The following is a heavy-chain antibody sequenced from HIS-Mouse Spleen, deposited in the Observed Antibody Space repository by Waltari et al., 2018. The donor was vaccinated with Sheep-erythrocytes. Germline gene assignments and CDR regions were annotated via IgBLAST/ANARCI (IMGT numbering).Heavy chain of an antibody. CDR2: IDYSGST. CDR1: GGSISSSSYY. V-gene: IGHV4-39*07. J-gene: IGHJ4*02. CDR3: ARDEGTYYDFWSGYPPSYYFDY. Sequence: QLQLQESGPGLVKPSETLSLTCTVSGGSISSSSYYWGWIRQPPGKGLAWIGSIDYSGSTYYNPSLKSRVTISVDTSKNQFSLKLSSVTAADTAVYYCARDEGTYYDFWSGYPPSYYFDYWGQGTLVTVSS. D-gene: IGHD3-3*01.